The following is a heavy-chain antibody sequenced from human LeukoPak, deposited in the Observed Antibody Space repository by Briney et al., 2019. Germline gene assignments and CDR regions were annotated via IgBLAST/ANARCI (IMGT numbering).Heavy chain of an antibody. V-gene: IGHV3-33*01. Sequence: GGSLRLSCAASGFTFGSYGMHWVRQAPGKGLEWVAVIWYDGSDKYYTDSVKGRFTISRDNSKNTLYLQMNSLRAEDTAIYYCARAGDAFDIWGQGTMVTVSS. CDR3: ARAGDAFDI. CDR1: GFTFGSYG. J-gene: IGHJ3*02. CDR2: IWYDGSDK.